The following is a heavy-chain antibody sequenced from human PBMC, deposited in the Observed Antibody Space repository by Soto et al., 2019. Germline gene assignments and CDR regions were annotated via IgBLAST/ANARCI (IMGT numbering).Heavy chain of an antibody. CDR2: VYYTGTT. J-gene: IGHJ4*02. CDR1: GGSITGYY. V-gene: IGHV4-59*07. Sequence: QVHLQESGPGLVKPSDTLSLTCTVSGGSITGYYWSWIRQTPGKGLEWIGYVYYTGTTNHSPSLQSRVAISVVPSKKQFSLSLDSVTATDTAVYYCARGRRWDGGGWGFDYWGQGALVSVSS. D-gene: IGHD1-26*01. CDR3: ARGRRWDGGGWGFDY.